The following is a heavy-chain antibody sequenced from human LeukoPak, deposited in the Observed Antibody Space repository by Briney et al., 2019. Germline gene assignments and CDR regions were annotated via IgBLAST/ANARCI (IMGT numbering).Heavy chain of an antibody. J-gene: IGHJ3*02. V-gene: IGHV3-11*01. D-gene: IGHD2-2*01. CDR1: GFTFSDYY. CDR3: ARKGIVPAAISGAFDI. CDR2: ISSSGSTI. Sequence: GGSLRLSCAASGFTFSDYYMSWIRQAPGKGLEWVSYISSSGSTIYYADSVKGRFTIFRDNAKNSLYLQMNSLRAEDTAVYYCARKGIVPAAISGAFDIWGQGTMVTVSS.